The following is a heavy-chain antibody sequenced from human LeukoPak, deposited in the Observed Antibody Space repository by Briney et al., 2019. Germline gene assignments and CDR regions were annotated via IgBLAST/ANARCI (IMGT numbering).Heavy chain of an antibody. CDR1: GFTFSNYG. CDR2: ISSSSSYI. V-gene: IGHV3-21*01. CDR3: ASSFPRGYYYYGMDV. D-gene: IGHD2/OR15-2a*01. Sequence: GGSLRLSCAASGFTFSNYGMSWVRQAPGKGLEWVSSISSSSSYIYYADSVKGRFTISRDNAKNSLYLQMNSLRAEDTAVYYCASSFPRGYYYYGMDVWGQGTTVTVSS. J-gene: IGHJ6*02.